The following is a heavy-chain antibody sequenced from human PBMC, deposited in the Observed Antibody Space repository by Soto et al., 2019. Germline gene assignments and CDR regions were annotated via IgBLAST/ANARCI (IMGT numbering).Heavy chain of an antibody. CDR3: AKGPPVTIFGVVINAYYFDY. CDR2: ISGSGGST. CDR1: GFTFSSYA. Sequence: HPGGSLRLSCAASGFTFSSYAMSWVRQAPGKGLKWVSAISGSGGSTYYADSVKGRFTISRDNSKNTLYLQMNSLRAEDTAVYYCAKGPPVTIFGVVINAYYFDYWGQGTLVTVSS. D-gene: IGHD3-3*01. V-gene: IGHV3-23*01. J-gene: IGHJ4*02.